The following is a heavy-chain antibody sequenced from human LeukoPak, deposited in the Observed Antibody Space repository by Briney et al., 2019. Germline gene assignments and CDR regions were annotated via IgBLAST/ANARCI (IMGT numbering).Heavy chain of an antibody. D-gene: IGHD3-10*01. CDR1: GGSFSGYY. J-gene: IGHJ4*02. CDR3: ARGRPRYCGSGTGLYYFDY. Sequence: SETLSLTCAVYGGSFSGYYWSWIRQPPEKGLEWIGEINHSGSTNYNPSLKSRVTISVDTSKNQFSLKLSSVTAADTAVYYCARGRPRYCGSGTGLYYFDYWGQGTLVTVSS. CDR2: INHSGST. V-gene: IGHV4-34*01.